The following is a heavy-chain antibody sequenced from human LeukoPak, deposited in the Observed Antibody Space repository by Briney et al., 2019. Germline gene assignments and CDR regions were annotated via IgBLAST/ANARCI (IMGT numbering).Heavy chain of an antibody. V-gene: IGHV1-2*02. J-gene: IGHJ4*02. CDR3: ARPPLGYCSSTSCPMGY. CDR2: INPNSGGT. D-gene: IGHD2-2*01. CDR1: GYTFTGYY. Sequence: GASVKVSCKASGYTFTGYYMHWVRQAPGQGLGWMGWINPNSGGTNYAQKFQGRVTMTRDTSISTAYMELSRLRSDDTAVYYCARPPLGYCSSTSCPMGYWGQGTLVTVSS.